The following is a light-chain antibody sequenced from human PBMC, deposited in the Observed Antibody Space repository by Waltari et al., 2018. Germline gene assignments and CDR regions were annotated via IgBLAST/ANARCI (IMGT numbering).Light chain of an antibody. V-gene: IGKV4-1*01. CDR1: QRVSYSPDNKNY. J-gene: IGKJ1*01. CDR3: QQYYIAPWT. Sequence: DVVMTQSPDSLAVSLGERATINGKSTQRVSYSPDNKNYLAWFQQKPGQPPKLLIYWASTRESGVPARFTGSGSGTDFTLTINSLQAEDVAVYYCQQYYIAPWTFGQGSKVEIK. CDR2: WAS.